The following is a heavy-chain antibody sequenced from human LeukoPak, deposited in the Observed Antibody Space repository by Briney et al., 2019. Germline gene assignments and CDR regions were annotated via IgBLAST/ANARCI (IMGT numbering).Heavy chain of an antibody. D-gene: IGHD4-17*01. V-gene: IGHV4-39*01. J-gene: IGHJ2*01. CDR2: VFYSGTT. CDR3: ARLARSTRDYSWHFDL. Sequence: SETLSLTCTDSGGSVSSNNYYWTWLRQPPGMGLRWIGTVFYSGTTYYNPSLKSRATTSVDTSKNQFSLKLSSVTVADMAVYYCARLARSTRDYSWHFDLWGRGTLVTVSS. CDR1: GGSVSSNNYY.